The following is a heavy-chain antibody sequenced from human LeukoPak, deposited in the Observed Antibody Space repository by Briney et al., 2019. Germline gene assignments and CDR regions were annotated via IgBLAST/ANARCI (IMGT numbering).Heavy chain of an antibody. V-gene: IGHV1-18*01. D-gene: IGHD3/OR15-3a*01. CDR2: ISPYNGYT. Sequence: GASVKVSCKASAYTFSSYGVSWVRQAPGQRLEWMGWISPYNGYTNYAQNLQGRVTMTTDTSTSTAYMELRSLRSDDTAVYYCARVGGPYNFGYYYAMDVWGQGTTVTVSS. CDR3: ARVGGPYNFGYYYAMDV. J-gene: IGHJ6*02. CDR1: AYTFSSYG.